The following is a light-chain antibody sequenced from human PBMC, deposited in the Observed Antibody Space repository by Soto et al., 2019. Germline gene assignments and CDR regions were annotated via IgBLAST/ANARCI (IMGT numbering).Light chain of an antibody. CDR3: QQYGSSPLT. J-gene: IGKJ4*01. V-gene: IGKV3-20*01. CDR1: QSVSSSY. Sequence: EIVLTQSPGTLSLSPGERATLSCRASQSVSSSYLAWYQQKPGQAPRLLIHGASSRATGIQDRFSGSGSGTDFTLTISRLEPEDFAVYYCQQYGSSPLTFGGGTKVEIK. CDR2: GAS.